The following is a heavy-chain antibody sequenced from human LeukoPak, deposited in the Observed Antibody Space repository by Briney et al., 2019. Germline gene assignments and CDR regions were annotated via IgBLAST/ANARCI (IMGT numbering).Heavy chain of an antibody. V-gene: IGHV4-38-2*02. Sequence: SETLSLTCTVSGYSISSGYYWGWIRQPPGKGLEWIGSIYHSGSTYYNPSLKSRVTISVDTSKNQFSLKLSSVTAADTAVYYCARSIAAAIYSFWFDPWGQGTLVTVSS. J-gene: IGHJ5*02. CDR2: IYHSGST. CDR1: GYSISSGYY. D-gene: IGHD6-13*01. CDR3: ARSIAAAIYSFWFDP.